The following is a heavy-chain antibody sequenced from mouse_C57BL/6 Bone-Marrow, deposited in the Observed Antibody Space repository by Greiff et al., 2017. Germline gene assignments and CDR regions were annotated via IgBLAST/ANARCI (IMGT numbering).Heavy chain of an antibody. CDR3: WRDYYGSRGYFDV. V-gene: IGHV1-5*01. CDR2: IYPGNSDT. D-gene: IGHD1-1*01. Sequence: VQLKQSGTVLARPGASVKMSCKTSGYTFTSYWMHWVKQRPGQGLEWIGAIYPGNSDTSSNQKFKGKAKLTAVTSASTAYMELSSLTNEDSAVYYCWRDYYGSRGYFDVWGTGTTVTVSS. CDR1: GYTFTSYW. J-gene: IGHJ1*03.